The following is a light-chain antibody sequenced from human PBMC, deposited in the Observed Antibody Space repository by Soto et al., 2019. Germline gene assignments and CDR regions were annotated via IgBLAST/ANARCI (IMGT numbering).Light chain of an antibody. Sequence: EIVMTQSPATLSVSPGERATLSCRASQSVNRNLAWYQQKPGQAPRLLIYGASTRATGIPARFSGSGSGTDFTLTISSLQSEDFAVYYCQQYDIWPPITFGGGTKVDI. CDR3: QQYDIWPPIT. V-gene: IGKV3-15*01. CDR1: QSVNRN. CDR2: GAS. J-gene: IGKJ4*01.